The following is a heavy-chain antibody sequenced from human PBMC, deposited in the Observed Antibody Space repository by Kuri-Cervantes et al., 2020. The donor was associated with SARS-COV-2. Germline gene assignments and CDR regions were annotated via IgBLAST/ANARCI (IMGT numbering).Heavy chain of an antibody. CDR3: ARAVLGVVAYFDY. D-gene: IGHD3-3*01. CDR1: GFTFDDYG. Sequence: GESMKISCAASGFTFDDYGMSWVRQAPGKGLEWVSGINWNGGSTGSADSVKGRFTISRDNAKNSLYLQMNSLRDEDTALYYCARAVLGVVAYFDYWGQETLVTVSS. V-gene: IGHV3-20*04. CDR2: INWNGGST. J-gene: IGHJ4*02.